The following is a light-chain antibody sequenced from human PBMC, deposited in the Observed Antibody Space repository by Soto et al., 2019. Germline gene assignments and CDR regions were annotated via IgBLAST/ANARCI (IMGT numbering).Light chain of an antibody. CDR3: QQYGDSPRLT. CDR2: GAS. J-gene: IGKJ4*01. Sequence: EIVLTQSPGTLSLSPGERATLSCRASQSVTSRYLAWYQQRPGQAPRLLIYGASSIATGIPDRFSGSGSGTDFNLTIRRLEPEDFAVYYCQQYGDSPRLTFGGGTKVEIK. CDR1: QSVTSRY. V-gene: IGKV3-20*01.